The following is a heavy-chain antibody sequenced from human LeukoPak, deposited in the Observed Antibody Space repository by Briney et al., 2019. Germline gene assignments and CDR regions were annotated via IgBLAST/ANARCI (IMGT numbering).Heavy chain of an antibody. D-gene: IGHD3-9*01. J-gene: IGHJ4*02. CDR2: ISYDGSNK. Sequence: GGSLRLSCAASGFTFSSYAMHWVRQAPGKGLEWVAVISYDGSNKYYADSVKGRFTISRDNSKNTLYLQMNSLRAEDTAVYYCARDGDFDWLLNYWGQGTLVTVSS. CDR3: ARDGDFDWLLNY. CDR1: GFTFSSYA. V-gene: IGHV3-30-3*01.